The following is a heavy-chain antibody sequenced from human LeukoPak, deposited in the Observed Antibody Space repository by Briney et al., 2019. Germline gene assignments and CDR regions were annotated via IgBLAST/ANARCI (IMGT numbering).Heavy chain of an antibody. CDR1: GFTVSSNY. CDR2: IYSGGST. D-gene: IGHD3-22*01. Sequence: GGSLRLSCAASGFTVSSNYMSWVRQAPGKGLEWVSVIYSGGSTYYADSVKGRFTISRDNSKNTLYLQMNSLRAKDTAVYYCAREAYYYDSSGYYRHFDYWGQGTLVTVSS. CDR3: AREAYYYDSSGYYRHFDY. J-gene: IGHJ4*02. V-gene: IGHV3-66*01.